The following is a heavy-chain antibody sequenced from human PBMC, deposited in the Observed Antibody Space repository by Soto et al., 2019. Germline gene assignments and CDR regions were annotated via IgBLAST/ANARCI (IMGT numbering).Heavy chain of an antibody. J-gene: IGHJ4*02. CDR2: ISSTTNYI. V-gene: IGHV3-21*06. CDR3: ARESEDLTSNFDY. CDR1: WFTFTRYS. Sequence: VGSMRLSCAASWFTFTRYSMNWVRQAPGKGLEWVSSISSTTNYIYYGDSMKGRFTISRDNAKNSLYLEMNSLRAEDTAVYYCARESEDLTSNFDYWGQGTLVTVSS.